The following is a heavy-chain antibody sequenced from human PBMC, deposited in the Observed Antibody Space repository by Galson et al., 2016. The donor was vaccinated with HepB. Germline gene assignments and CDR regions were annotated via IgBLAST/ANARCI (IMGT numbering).Heavy chain of an antibody. CDR1: GFNFDEYS. D-gene: IGHD3-10*01. J-gene: IGHJ4*02. CDR2: ISWHSASV. CDR3: TKHAARLYFYGSGSYDS. Sequence: SLRLSCAVSGFNFDEYSMHWVRQRPGKGLEWVSGISWHSASVDYADSVKGRFTVSRDNAKNSLYLQMNSLRLEDTAFYYCTKHAARLYFYGSGSYDSWGQGTLVTVSS. V-gene: IGHV3-9*01.